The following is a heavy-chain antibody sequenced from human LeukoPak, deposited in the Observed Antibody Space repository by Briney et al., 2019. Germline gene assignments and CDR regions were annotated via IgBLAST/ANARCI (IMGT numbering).Heavy chain of an antibody. V-gene: IGHV4-59*01. CDR1: GASISSSY. D-gene: IGHD3-22*01. CDR2: IHDSGST. Sequence: SETLSLTCTVSGASISSSYWSWIRQSPGRGLEWIGYIHDSGSTNYNPSLNSRVTMSADTSKNQLSLRLSSVTAADTAVYYCARGYFDSSGYSNPFDLWGQGALVTASS. J-gene: IGHJ4*02. CDR3: ARGYFDSSGYSNPFDL.